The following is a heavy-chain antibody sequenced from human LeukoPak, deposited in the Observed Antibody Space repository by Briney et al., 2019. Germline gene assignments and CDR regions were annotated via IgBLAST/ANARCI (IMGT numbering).Heavy chain of an antibody. CDR1: GFTFSTYV. J-gene: IGHJ6*04. Sequence: GGSLRLSCAASGFTFSTYVMHWVRQALGKGLEWVAVISNDGSTKYYADSVKGRFTVSRDNSKNTVYLQMNSLRAEDTAVYYCARDAPPLGMDVWGIGTTVTVSS. V-gene: IGHV3-30*04. CDR2: ISNDGSTK. CDR3: ARDAPPLGMDV.